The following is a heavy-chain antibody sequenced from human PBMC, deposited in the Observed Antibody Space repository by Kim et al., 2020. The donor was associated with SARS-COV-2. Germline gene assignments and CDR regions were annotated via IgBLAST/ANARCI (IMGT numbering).Heavy chain of an antibody. V-gene: IGHV7-4-1*02. CDR2: INTNTGNP. Sequence: ASVKVSCKASGYTFTSYAMNWVRQAPGQGLEWMGWINTNTGNPTYAQGFTGRFVFSLDTSVSTAYLQISSLKAEDTAVYYCARDWRNTSFGVVITTHYGMDVWGQGTTVTVSS. CDR1: GYTFTSYA. J-gene: IGHJ6*02. CDR3: ARDWRNTSFGVVITTHYGMDV. D-gene: IGHD3-3*01.